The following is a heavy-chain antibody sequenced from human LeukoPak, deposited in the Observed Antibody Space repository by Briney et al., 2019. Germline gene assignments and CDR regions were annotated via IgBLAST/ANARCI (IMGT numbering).Heavy chain of an antibody. CDR3: ARERGPTTVTTVDGMDV. Sequence: VASVTVSCTASGYTFSGYYMHWVRQAPGQGLEWMGWINPNSGGTKSAQKFQGRVTMTRDTSISTAYMELRSLRSDDTAVYYCARERGPTTVTTVDGMDVWGQGTTVTVSS. V-gene: IGHV1-2*02. CDR1: GYTFSGYY. CDR2: INPNSGGT. D-gene: IGHD4-17*01. J-gene: IGHJ6*02.